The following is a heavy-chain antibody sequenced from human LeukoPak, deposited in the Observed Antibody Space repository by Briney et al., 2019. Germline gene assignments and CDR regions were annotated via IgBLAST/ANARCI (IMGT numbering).Heavy chain of an antibody. J-gene: IGHJ4*02. CDR3: AKSDCTNGVCTDFDY. CDR2: IRYDGSNK. V-gene: IGHV3-30*02. CDR1: GFTFSSYG. D-gene: IGHD2-8*01. Sequence: GGSLRLSCAASGFTFSSYGLHWVRQAPGRGLEWVAFIRYDGSNKYYADSVKGGFTISRDNSKNTLYLQMNSLRAEDTAVYYCAKSDCTNGVCTDFDYWGQGTLVTVSS.